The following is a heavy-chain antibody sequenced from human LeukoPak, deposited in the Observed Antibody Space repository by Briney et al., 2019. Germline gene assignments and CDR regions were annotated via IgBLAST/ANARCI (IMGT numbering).Heavy chain of an antibody. Sequence: GGCLRLSCAASGFTFSSYGMHWVRQAPGEGRGWVAFIRYDGSNKNYEYYADSVKGRFTISRDNSKNTLYLQMNSLRAEDTAVYYCAKDTYSGSYPYYYYMDVWGKGTTVTVSS. D-gene: IGHD1-26*01. V-gene: IGHV3-30*02. J-gene: IGHJ6*03. CDR2: IRYDGSNKNYE. CDR3: AKDTYSGSYPYYYYMDV. CDR1: GFTFSSYG.